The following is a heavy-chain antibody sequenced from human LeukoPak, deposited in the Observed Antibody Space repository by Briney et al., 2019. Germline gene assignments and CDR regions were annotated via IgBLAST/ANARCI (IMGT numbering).Heavy chain of an antibody. J-gene: IGHJ4*02. D-gene: IGHD4-23*01. CDR2: IIPIFGTA. CDR1: GGTFSSHT. V-gene: IGHV1-69*13. CDR3: ARGWLAETMVVTPYNY. Sequence: WASVKVSCKASGGTFSSHTINWVRRAPGQGLEWMGGIIPIFGTANYAQKFQGRVTITAVESTSTAYMEVSSLRSEDTAVYYCARGWLAETMVVTPYNYWGQGTLVTVSS.